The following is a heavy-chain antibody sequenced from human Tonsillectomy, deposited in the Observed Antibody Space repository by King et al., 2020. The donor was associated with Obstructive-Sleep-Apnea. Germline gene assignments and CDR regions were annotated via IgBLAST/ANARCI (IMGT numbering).Heavy chain of an antibody. CDR2: INWKSCSI. V-gene: IGHV3-9*01. D-gene: IGHD3-10*01. CDR1: GFTFVDYA. J-gene: IGHJ4*02. CDR3: ATSAPLLRQFDY. Sequence: VQLVESGGGLVQPGRSLRLCCAASGFTFVDYAMHWVLQSPGKGLECVSGINWKSCSIGYSGSVKGRFTISRDNAKNSLYLQMNSLRPEDTALYYCATSAPLLRQFDYWGQGTLVTVSS.